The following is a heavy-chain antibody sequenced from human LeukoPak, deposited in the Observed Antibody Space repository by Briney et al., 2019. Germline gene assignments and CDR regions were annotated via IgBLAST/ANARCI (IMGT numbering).Heavy chain of an antibody. Sequence: SETLSLTCTVSGYSISSGYYWGWIRQPPGKGLAWIASIYHSGSTYYNPSLKSRVTISVDTSENQFSLRLSSVTAADTAVYYCARVGSSRSAIDYWGQGTLVTVSS. CDR1: GYSISSGYY. V-gene: IGHV4-38-2*02. CDR2: IYHSGST. D-gene: IGHD6-19*01. CDR3: ARVGSSRSAIDY. J-gene: IGHJ4*02.